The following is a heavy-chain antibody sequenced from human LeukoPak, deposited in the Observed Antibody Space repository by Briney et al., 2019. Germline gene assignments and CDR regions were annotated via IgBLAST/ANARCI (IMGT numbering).Heavy chain of an antibody. D-gene: IGHD4-17*01. CDR2: IYYSGST. Sequence: PSETLSLTCTVSGGSISSYYWSWIRQPPGKGLEWIGYIYYSGSTNYNPSLKSRVTISVDTSKNQFSLKLSSVTAADTAVYYCARHVYGDYGWFDPWGQGTLVTVSS. J-gene: IGHJ5*02. CDR1: GGSISSYY. CDR3: ARHVYGDYGWFDP. V-gene: IGHV4-59*01.